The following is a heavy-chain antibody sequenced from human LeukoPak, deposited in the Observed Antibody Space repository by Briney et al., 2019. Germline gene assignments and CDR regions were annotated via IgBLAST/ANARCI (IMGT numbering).Heavy chain of an antibody. V-gene: IGHV1-2*02. J-gene: IGHJ5*02. CDR3: ARGYYYYDSSGYYL. Sequence: ASVKVSSKASGYTFTGYYMHWVRQAPGQGLEWMGWINPNSGGTNYAQKFQGRVTMTRDTSISTAYMELSRLRSDDTAVYYCARGYYYYDSSGYYLWGQGTLVTVSS. D-gene: IGHD3-22*01. CDR2: INPNSGGT. CDR1: GYTFTGYY.